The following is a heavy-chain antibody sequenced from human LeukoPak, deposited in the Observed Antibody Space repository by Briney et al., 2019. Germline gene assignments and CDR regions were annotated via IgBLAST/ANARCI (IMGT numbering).Heavy chain of an antibody. CDR1: GVYITNGLYF. Sequence: SETLSLTCTVSGVYITNGLYFWNWIRQPAGKGLEWIGRIYSNGDTNYNPSLKSRVTISVDTSKNQFSLKLSSVTAADTAVYYCATSSGYSSSWFDYWGQGTLVTVSS. CDR2: IYSNGDT. J-gene: IGHJ4*02. CDR3: ATSSGYSSSWFDY. V-gene: IGHV4-61*02. D-gene: IGHD6-13*01.